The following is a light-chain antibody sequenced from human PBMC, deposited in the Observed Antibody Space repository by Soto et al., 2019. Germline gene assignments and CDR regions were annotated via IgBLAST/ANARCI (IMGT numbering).Light chain of an antibody. CDR2: KSS. CDR1: QDLDKW. CDR3: QQYSSYWT. J-gene: IGKJ1*01. Sequence: ILMSQSPSSLSASVGDRVTITCRASQDLDKWLAWYQQKPGKAPNLLLYKSSTLREGVPSRCSGFGSGTEYILTISDLQPDDFGTYYCQQYSSYWTFGQGTMVEIK. V-gene: IGKV1-5*03.